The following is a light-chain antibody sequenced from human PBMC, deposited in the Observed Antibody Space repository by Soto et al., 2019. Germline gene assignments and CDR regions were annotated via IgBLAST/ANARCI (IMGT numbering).Light chain of an antibody. CDR1: QSVLYSSNNKNY. CDR3: QQYYDPPRT. Sequence: DIVMTQSPDSLAVSLGERATINCKSSQSVLYSSNNKNYLAWYQQKPGQPPKLLIYWASTREYGVPDRFSGSGSGTDFTLTINIRKAEDVAVYYCQQYYDPPRTFGRGTKLEIK. CDR2: WAS. J-gene: IGKJ2*01. V-gene: IGKV4-1*01.